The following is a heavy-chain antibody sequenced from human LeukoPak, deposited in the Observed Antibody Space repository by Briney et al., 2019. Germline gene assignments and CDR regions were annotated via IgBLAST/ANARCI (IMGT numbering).Heavy chain of an antibody. Sequence: SETLSLTCAVYGGSFSGYYWSWIRQPPGKGLEWIGEINHSGSTNYNPSLKSRVTISVDTSKNQFSLKLSSVTAADTAVYHCAREGYSYGGGFDYWGQGTLVTVSS. V-gene: IGHV4-34*01. D-gene: IGHD5-18*01. CDR3: AREGYSYGGGFDY. CDR1: GGSFSGYY. CDR2: INHSGST. J-gene: IGHJ4*02.